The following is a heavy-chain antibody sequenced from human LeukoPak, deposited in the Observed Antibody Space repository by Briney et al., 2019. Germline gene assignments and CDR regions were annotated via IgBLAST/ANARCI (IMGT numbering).Heavy chain of an antibody. Sequence: SETLSLMCTVSGDSISSSSYYWGWIRQPPGKGLEWIGSTYYSGSTYYNPSLKSRVTVSVDTSKNQFSLKLSSVTAADTAVYYCARLRRNIANHWSQGTLVTVSS. J-gene: IGHJ5*02. V-gene: IGHV4-39*01. CDR2: TYYSGST. D-gene: IGHD2/OR15-2a*01. CDR1: GDSISSSSYY. CDR3: ARLRRNIANH.